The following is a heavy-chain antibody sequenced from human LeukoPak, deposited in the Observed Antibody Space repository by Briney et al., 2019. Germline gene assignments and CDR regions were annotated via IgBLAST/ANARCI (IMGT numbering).Heavy chain of an antibody. V-gene: IGHV1-2*04. CDR3: ARVGYYESSGYYEY. J-gene: IGHJ4*02. D-gene: IGHD3-22*01. CDR2: INPNSGGT. CDR1: GYTFTGYY. Sequence: ASVKVSCTASGYTFTGYYMHWVRQAPGQGLEWMGWINPNSGGTNYAQKFQGWVTMTRDTSISTVYMELSRLRSDDTAVYYCARVGYYESSGYYEYWGQGTLVTVSS.